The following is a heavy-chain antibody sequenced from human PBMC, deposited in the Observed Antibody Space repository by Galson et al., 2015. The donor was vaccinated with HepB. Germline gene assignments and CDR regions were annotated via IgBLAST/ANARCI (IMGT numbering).Heavy chain of an antibody. CDR2: ISSRSTYI. D-gene: IGHD1-26*01. V-gene: IGHV3-21*01. Sequence: LRLSCAASGFTFSNYSMSWVRQAPGKGLEWVSAISSRSTYIFYADSVKGRFTISRDNAKNSLYLQMNSLRDEDTAVYYCARDSPGLGGATWDYWGQGTLVTVSS. CDR1: GFTFSNYS. J-gene: IGHJ4*02. CDR3: ARDSPGLGGATWDY.